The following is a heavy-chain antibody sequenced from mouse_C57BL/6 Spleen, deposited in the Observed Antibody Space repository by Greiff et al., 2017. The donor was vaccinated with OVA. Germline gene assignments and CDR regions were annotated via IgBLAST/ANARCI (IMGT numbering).Heavy chain of an antibody. J-gene: IGHJ4*01. V-gene: IGHV2-2*01. CDR3: ARNYDYDNYAMDY. Sequence: VKLMESGPGLVQPSQSLSITCTVSGFSLTSYGVHWVRQSPGKGLEWLGVIWSGGSTDYNAAFISRLSISKDNSKSQVFFKMNSLQADDTAIYYCARNYDYDNYAMDYWGQGTSVTVSS. D-gene: IGHD2-4*01. CDR2: IWSGGST. CDR1: GFSLTSYG.